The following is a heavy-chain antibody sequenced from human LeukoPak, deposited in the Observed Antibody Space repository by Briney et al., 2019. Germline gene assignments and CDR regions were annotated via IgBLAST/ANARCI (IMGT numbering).Heavy chain of an antibody. CDR2: FNPNSGAT. D-gene: IGHD6-6*01. CDR3: ARELANFFDY. V-gene: IGHV1-2*06. CDR1: GYTFTGYY. J-gene: IGHJ4*02. Sequence: GASVKVSRKASGYTFTGYYMHWVRQAPGQGLEWMGRFNPNSGATNSAQKFQGRVIMTGDTSISAAYMELSRLRSDDTAVYYCARELANFFDYWGQGTLVTVSS.